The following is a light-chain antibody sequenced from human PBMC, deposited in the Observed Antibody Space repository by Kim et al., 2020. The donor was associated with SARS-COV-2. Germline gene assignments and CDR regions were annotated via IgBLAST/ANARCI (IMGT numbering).Light chain of an antibody. Sequence: PGQRAALSLRASHFLSGSYLAWYQQSPGQAPKLLIYGASSRATGIPDRFSGSGSGTDFTLTISRLEPEDFAVYYCQQYGTSPPEYTFGQGTKLEIK. CDR3: QQYGTSPPEYT. V-gene: IGKV3-20*01. J-gene: IGKJ2*01. CDR1: HFLSGSY. CDR2: GAS.